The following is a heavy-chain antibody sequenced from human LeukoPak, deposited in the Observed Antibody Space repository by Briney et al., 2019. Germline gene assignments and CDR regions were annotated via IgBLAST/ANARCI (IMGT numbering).Heavy chain of an antibody. D-gene: IGHD6-6*01. V-gene: IGHV4-59*01. CDR1: GGSISTYY. CDR2: IYHSGST. Sequence: SDTLSLTCTVSGGSISTYYWNWIRQPPGKGLEWIGYIYHSGSTNYNPSLQSRVTISVDTSKNQFSLNLNSVTAADTAAYYCARGGAARLHFQNWGQGTLVTVSS. J-gene: IGHJ1*01. CDR3: ARGGAARLHFQN.